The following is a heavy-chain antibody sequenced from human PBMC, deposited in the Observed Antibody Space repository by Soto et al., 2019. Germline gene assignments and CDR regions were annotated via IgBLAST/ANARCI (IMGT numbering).Heavy chain of an antibody. CDR1: GFTFSSYA. D-gene: IGHD3-9*01. V-gene: IGHV3-30-3*01. CDR3: ARDHDIYKYGDTFQYYGMDV. J-gene: IGHJ6*02. Sequence: RRLSCAASGFTFSSYAMHWVRQAPGKGLEWVALVSYDGGNKFYADSVKGRFTISRDNSKNTLYLQMNSLRAEDTALYYCARDHDIYKYGDTFQYYGMDVWGQGTTVTVSS. CDR2: VSYDGGNK.